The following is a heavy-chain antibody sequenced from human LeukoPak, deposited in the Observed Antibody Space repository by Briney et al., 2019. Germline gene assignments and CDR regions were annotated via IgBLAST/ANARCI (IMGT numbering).Heavy chain of an antibody. CDR3: ARDHAVRGGTWIDY. CDR1: GGSISSYY. J-gene: IGHJ4*02. V-gene: IGHV4-4*07. D-gene: IGHD3-10*01. CDR2: IYTGGST. Sequence: SETLSLTCTVSGGSISSYYWSWIRQPAGKGLEWIGRIYTGGSTNYNPSLKSRVTMSVDTSKNQFSLKLSSVTAADTAVYYCARDHAVRGGTWIDYWGQGTLVTVSS.